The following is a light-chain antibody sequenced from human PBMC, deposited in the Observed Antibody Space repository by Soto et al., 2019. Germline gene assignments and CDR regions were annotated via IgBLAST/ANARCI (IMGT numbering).Light chain of an antibody. CDR3: QQYNSYPWT. V-gene: IGKV1-5*03. Sequence: DIQMTQSPSTLSASVGDRVTITCRASQSISSWLAWYQQKPGKAPKLLIYKASSLESGVPSRFSGSGSGTEFTLTISSLQPDDFATYYCQQYNSYPWTFVQGTKVGIK. CDR2: KAS. CDR1: QSISSW. J-gene: IGKJ1*01.